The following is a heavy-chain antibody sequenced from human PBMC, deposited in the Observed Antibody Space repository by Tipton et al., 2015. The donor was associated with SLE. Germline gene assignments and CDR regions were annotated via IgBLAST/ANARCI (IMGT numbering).Heavy chain of an antibody. J-gene: IGHJ4*02. CDR2: MNPNSGST. Sequence: QLVQSGAELKKPGASVKVSCKFSEYSFPTYDINWVRQATGQGLEWMGWMNPNSGSTDYAQKFQDRVIFTSNTSTNTAYLEMSSLRYGDTAVYFCAKRMTGVDFFDSWGQGALVTVSS. V-gene: IGHV1-8*03. CDR1: EYSFPTYD. CDR3: AKRMTGVDFFDS. D-gene: IGHD3-9*01.